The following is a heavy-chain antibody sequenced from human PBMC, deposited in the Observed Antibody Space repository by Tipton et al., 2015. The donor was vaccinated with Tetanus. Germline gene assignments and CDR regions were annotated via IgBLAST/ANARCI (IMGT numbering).Heavy chain of an antibody. CDR3: ARRSYCSSSRCFEAFDL. J-gene: IGHJ3*01. CDR2: IFHSGST. V-gene: IGHV4-59*13. Sequence: TLSLTCDVSGASISSAAWTWIRQPSGKGLEWIGHIFHSGSTNYSPSLKSRVAISMDTSKNQISLKLSSVTAADTAVYYCARRSYCSSSRCFEAFDLWGQGTMVTVSS. CDR1: GASISSAA. D-gene: IGHD2-2*01.